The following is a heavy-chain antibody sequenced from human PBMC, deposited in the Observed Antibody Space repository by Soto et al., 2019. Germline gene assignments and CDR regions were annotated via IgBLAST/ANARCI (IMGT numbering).Heavy chain of an antibody. D-gene: IGHD3-22*01. V-gene: IGHV1-46*01. CDR1: GYTFTSYY. CDR3: ARGGYYDSSGYYLTPSLGDDAFDI. Sequence: ASVKVSCKASGYTFTSYYMHWVRQAPGQGLEWMGIINPSGGSTSYAQKFQGRVTITRDTSTSTVYMELSSLRSEDTAVYYCARGGYYDSSGYYLTPSLGDDAFDIWGQGTMVTVSS. CDR2: INPSGGST. J-gene: IGHJ3*02.